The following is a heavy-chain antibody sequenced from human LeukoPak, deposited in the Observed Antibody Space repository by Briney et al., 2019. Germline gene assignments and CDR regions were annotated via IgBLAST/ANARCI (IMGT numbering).Heavy chain of an antibody. CDR1: GFTFSNYW. J-gene: IGHJ4*02. CDR3: ARDFFDK. Sequence: GGSLRLSCATSGFTFSNYWMSWVRQAPGKGLEWVANIKQDGSDKYYVDSVKGRFTISRDNAKNSLFLKMNSLRAEDTAVYYWARDFFDKWGPGTLGTVSP. V-gene: IGHV3-7*04. CDR2: IKQDGSDK.